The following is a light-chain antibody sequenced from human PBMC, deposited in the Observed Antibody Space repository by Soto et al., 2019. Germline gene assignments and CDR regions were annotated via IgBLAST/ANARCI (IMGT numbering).Light chain of an antibody. V-gene: IGKV3-15*01. CDR1: QSVSSY. CDR3: QQYADWPRT. CDR2: GAS. J-gene: IGKJ1*01. Sequence: EIVMTQSPATLSASPGERATLSCRASQSVSSYLAWYQQKPGQAPRLLIYGASTRATGIPARFSGSGSGTEFTLTISSLQSGDFAVYYCQQYADWPRTFGQGTKVDIK.